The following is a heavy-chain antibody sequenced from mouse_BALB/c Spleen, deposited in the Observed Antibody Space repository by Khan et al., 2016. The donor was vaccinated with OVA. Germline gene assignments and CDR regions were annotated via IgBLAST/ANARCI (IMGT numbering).Heavy chain of an antibody. CDR2: INPSTGYT. CDR1: GYTFASYW. D-gene: IGHD1-1*01. V-gene: IGHV1-7*01. Sequence: QVQLKQSGAELAKPGASVKMSCKASGYTFASYWMHWIKQRPGQGLEWIGYINPSTGYTEYNQKFTDKATLTADKSSSTAYMQLSSLTSEDSSVYYCARVRTDYWGQGTTLTVSS. J-gene: IGHJ2*01. CDR3: ARVRTDY.